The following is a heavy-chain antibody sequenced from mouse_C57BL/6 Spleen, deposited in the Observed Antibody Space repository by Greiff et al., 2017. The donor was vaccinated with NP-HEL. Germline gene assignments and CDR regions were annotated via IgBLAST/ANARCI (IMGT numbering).Heavy chain of an antibody. J-gene: IGHJ3*01. CDR2: ISSGGSYT. CDR3: ARHEHYSNSFAY. Sequence: EVQGVESGGDLVKPGGSLKLSCAASGFTFSSYGMSWVRQTPDKRLEWVATISSGGSYTYYPDSVKGRFTISRDNAKNTLYLQMSSLKSEDTAMYYCARHEHYSNSFAYWGQWTLVTVSA. CDR1: GFTFSSYG. D-gene: IGHD2-5*01. V-gene: IGHV5-6*01.